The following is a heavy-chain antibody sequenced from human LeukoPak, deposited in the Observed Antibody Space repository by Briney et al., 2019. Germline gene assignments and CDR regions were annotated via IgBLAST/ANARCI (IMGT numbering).Heavy chain of an antibody. V-gene: IGHV3-7*01. CDR1: GFTFRSYW. J-gene: IGHJ4*02. CDR3: ARAHSGRIVVVPAAETTVTTRFDY. CDR2: IKQDGSEK. D-gene: IGHD2-2*01. Sequence: QPGGSLRLSCAASGFTFRSYWMSWVRQAPGKGLEWVANIKQDGSEKYYVDPVKGRFTISRDNAKNSLYLQMNSLRAEDTAVYYCARAHSGRIVVVPAAETTVTTRFDYWGQGTLVTVSS.